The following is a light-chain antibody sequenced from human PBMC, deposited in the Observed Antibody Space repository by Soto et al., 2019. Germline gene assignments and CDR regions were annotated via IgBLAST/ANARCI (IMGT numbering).Light chain of an antibody. Sequence: QPVLTQPRSVSGSPGQSVTISCTGTNSDVGGYNYVSWYQHNPGRAPKLMISDVNKRPSGVPDRFSGSKSGNTASLTISGLRAEDEADYYCCSYAGSYTHVVFGGGTKVTVL. CDR1: NSDVGGYNY. CDR2: DVN. CDR3: CSYAGSYTHVV. J-gene: IGLJ2*01. V-gene: IGLV2-11*01.